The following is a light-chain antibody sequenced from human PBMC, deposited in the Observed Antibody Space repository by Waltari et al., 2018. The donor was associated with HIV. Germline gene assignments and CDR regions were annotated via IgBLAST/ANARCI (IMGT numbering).Light chain of an antibody. CDR1: TRDIGDYDY. CDR2: EVS. Sequence: QSALTQPASVSGSLGQSITVSCTGTTRDIGDYDYVSWYQQLPDKAPTLIIYEVSNRPSGVSHRFSGSKSGNTASLTISGLQSDDESTYFCSSYTAANTILFGGGTKLTVL. V-gene: IGLV2-14*01. J-gene: IGLJ2*01. CDR3: SSYTAANTIL.